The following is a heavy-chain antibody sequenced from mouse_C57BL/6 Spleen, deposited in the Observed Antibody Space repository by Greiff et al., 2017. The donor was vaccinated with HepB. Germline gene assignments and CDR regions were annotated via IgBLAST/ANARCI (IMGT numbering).Heavy chain of an antibody. V-gene: IGHV5-16*01. CDR2: INYDGSST. Sequence: EVQLVESEGGLVQPGSSMKLSCTASGFTFSDYYMAWVRQVPEKGLEWVANINYDGSSTYYLDSLKSRFIISRDNAKNILYLQMSSLKSEDTATYYCARDNYYGYDDYAMDYWGQGTSVTVSS. CDR3: ARDNYYGYDDYAMDY. J-gene: IGHJ4*01. D-gene: IGHD2-2*01. CDR1: GFTFSDYY.